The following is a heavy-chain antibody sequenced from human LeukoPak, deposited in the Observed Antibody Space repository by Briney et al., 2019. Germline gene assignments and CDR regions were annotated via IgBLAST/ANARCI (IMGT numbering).Heavy chain of an antibody. CDR2: ISGSGGNT. J-gene: IGHJ4*02. V-gene: IGHV3-23*01. D-gene: IGHD3-10*01. Sequence: GGSLRLSCAASGFTFSNYAMNWVRQAPGKGLEWVSAISGSGGNTYYSDSVKGRFTISGDNSKNTLYLQMNSLRAEDTAIYYCAKGPMGRGFDYWGQGTLVTVSS. CDR1: GFTFSNYA. CDR3: AKGPMGRGFDY.